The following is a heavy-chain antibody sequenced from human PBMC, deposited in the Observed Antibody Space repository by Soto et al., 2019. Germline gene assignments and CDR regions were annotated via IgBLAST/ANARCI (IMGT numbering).Heavy chain of an antibody. CDR1: GSSILSYY. Sequence: SVTLSLTCTLSGSSILSYYWSWILQPPWQRLEWIGFIYYVGSTSYNPSLKSRVTISIDTSKNQYYLKLRSVTAAHTAAYYGSRTLSGYMD. CDR3: SRTLSGYMD. J-gene: IGHJ6*03. D-gene: IGHD1-26*01. V-gene: IGHV4-59*01. CDR2: IYYVGST.